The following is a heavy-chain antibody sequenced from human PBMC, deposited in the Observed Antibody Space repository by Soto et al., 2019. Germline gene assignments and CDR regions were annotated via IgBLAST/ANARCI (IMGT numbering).Heavy chain of an antibody. J-gene: IGHJ6*02. CDR1: GGTLSNYA. V-gene: IGHV1-69*01. Sequence: QVQLVQSGAEVKKPGSSVKVSCKASGGTLSNYALSWVRQAPGQGLEWVGGIIPIFGTSNYAQKFQGRLTVTADESTSTAYMELSSLTSEDTAVYYCARGVRTGFYGMDVWGQGTMVTVSS. D-gene: IGHD3-10*01. CDR3: ARGVRTGFYGMDV. CDR2: IIPIFGTS.